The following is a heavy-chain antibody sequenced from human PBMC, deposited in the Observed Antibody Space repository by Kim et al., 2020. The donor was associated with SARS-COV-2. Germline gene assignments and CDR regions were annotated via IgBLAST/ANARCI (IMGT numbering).Heavy chain of an antibody. D-gene: IGHD3-22*01. V-gene: IGHV3-49*04. CDR3: TSYPTYYYDSSGFYGTRDYYYGMDV. Sequence: GGSLRLSCTASGFTFGDYAMSWVRQAPGKGLEWVGFIRSKAYGGTTEYAASVKGRFTISRDDSKSIAYLQMNSLKTEDTAVYYCTSYPTYYYDSSGFYGTRDYYYGMDVWGQGTTVTVSS. J-gene: IGHJ6*02. CDR1: GFTFGDYA. CDR2: IRSKAYGGTT.